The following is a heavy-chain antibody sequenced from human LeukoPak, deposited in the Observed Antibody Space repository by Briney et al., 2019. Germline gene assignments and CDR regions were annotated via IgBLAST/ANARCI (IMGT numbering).Heavy chain of an antibody. CDR3: ARQGPYSSGWYGSGYYYYMDV. CDR1: GGSFSGYY. V-gene: IGHV4-34*01. D-gene: IGHD6-19*01. J-gene: IGHJ6*03. Sequence: SETLSLTCAVYGGSFSGYYWSWIRQPPGKGLEWIGEINHSGSTNYSPSLKSRVTISVDTSKNQFSLKLSSVTAADTAVYYCARQGPYSSGWYGSGYYYYMDVWGKGTTVTISS. CDR2: INHSGST.